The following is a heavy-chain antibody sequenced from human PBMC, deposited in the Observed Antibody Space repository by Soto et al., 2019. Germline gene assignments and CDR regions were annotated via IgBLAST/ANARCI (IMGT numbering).Heavy chain of an antibody. CDR1: GGSISSGDYY. CDR2: IYYSGST. D-gene: IGHD3-9*01. J-gene: IGHJ5*02. CDR3: ATGNYDILTVYYLFEP. Sequence: SETLSLTCTVSGGSISSGDYYWSWIRQPPGKGLEWIGYIYYSGSTYYNPSLKSRVTISVDTSKNQFSLKLSSVTAADTAVYYCATGNYDILTVYYLFEPWGQGTQVTVTS. V-gene: IGHV4-30-4*01.